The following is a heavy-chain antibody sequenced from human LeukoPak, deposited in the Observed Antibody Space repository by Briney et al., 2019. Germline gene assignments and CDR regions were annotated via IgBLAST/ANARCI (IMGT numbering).Heavy chain of an antibody. CDR1: GFTFDDYA. J-gene: IGHJ6*02. CDR3: AKEPTYCSSTSCCYYGMDV. D-gene: IGHD2-2*01. V-gene: IGHV3-9*01. CDR2: ISWNSGSI. Sequence: GGSLRLSCAASGFTFDDYAMHWVRQAPGKGLEWVSGISWNSGSIGYVDSVKGRFTISRDNAKNSLYLQMNSLRAEDTALYYCAKEPTYCSSTSCCYYGMDVWGQGTTVTVSS.